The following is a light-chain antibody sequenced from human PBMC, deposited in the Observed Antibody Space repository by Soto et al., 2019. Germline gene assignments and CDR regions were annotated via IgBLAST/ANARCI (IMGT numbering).Light chain of an antibody. V-gene: IGLV1-51*01. CDR1: SSSIGGGS. J-gene: IGLJ1*01. CDR2: DDN. Sequence: SVLTQPPSVSAAPGQTVTISCSGSSSSIGGGSVSLDQQLPGTAPKLLVYDDNKRPSGIPDRFSGSTSGTSATLGITGFQTGTEADYGGLSNRSLSAYVCGTGTKVTVL. CDR3: GLSNRSLSAYV.